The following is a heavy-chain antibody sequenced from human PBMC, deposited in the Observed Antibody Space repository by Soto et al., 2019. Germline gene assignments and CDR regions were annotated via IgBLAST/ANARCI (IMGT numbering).Heavy chain of an antibody. CDR2: INPNSGGT. V-gene: IGHV1-2*04. CDR1: GYTFTGYY. Sequence: ASVKVSCKASGYTFTGYYMHWVRQAPGQGLEWMGWINPNSGGTNYAQKFQGWVTMTRDTSISTAYMELSRLRSDDTAVYYCARCPTATQDNWFDPWGQGTLVTVSS. CDR3: ARCPTATQDNWFDP. J-gene: IGHJ5*02. D-gene: IGHD2-21*02.